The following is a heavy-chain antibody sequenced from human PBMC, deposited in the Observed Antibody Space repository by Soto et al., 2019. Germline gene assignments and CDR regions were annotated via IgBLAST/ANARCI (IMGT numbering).Heavy chain of an antibody. V-gene: IGHV4-34*01. CDR2: INHSGST. CDR3: AAVVAAPGYYYYGMDV. D-gene: IGHD6-13*01. Sequence: PSETLSLTCAVYGESFSGYYWSWIRQPPGKGLEWIGEINHSGSTNYNPSLKSRVTISVDTSKNQFSLKLSSVTAADTAVYYCAAVVAAPGYYYYGMDVWGQGTTVTVSS. CDR1: GESFSGYY. J-gene: IGHJ6*02.